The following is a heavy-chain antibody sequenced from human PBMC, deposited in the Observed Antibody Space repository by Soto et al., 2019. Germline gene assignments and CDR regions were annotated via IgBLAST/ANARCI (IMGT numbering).Heavy chain of an antibody. CDR1: GYTFSNYG. J-gene: IGHJ5*02. CDR2: ISLYSDGT. CDR3: ARVVPGADAWFGP. V-gene: IGHV1-18*01. Sequence: QVPLVQSGGEVKRPGASVKVSCKTSGYTFSNYGITWVRQAPGQPLEWLGWISLYSDGTNYAQKFQGRVSMTTDTSTTTAYIELRSLRSDDTAVYYCARVVPGADAWFGPWGQGTLVIVSS. D-gene: IGHD2-2*01.